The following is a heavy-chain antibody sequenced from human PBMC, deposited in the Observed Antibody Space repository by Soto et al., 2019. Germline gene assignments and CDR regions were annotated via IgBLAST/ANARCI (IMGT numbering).Heavy chain of an antibody. V-gene: IGHV4-30-4*01. D-gene: IGHD3-22*01. CDR2: IYYSGSI. CDR1: GASINSGDYY. Sequence: QVQLQESGPGLVKPSQTLSLTCTVSGASINSGDYYCSWIRQPPGKVLEWIGHIYYSGSIYHNPSLKSRVIISVDMPKNQFSLKLSSVTAADTAVYYCATVPTYYYDGSGYANAFDVWGQGTMVTVSS. CDR3: ATVPTYYYDGSGYANAFDV. J-gene: IGHJ3*01.